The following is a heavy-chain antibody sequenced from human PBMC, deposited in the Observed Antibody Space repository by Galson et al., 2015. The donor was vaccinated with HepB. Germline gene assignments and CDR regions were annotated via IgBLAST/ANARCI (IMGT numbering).Heavy chain of an antibody. CDR2: KSSRSI. J-gene: IGHJ2*01. D-gene: IGHD2/OR15-2a*01. Sequence: PLRLSCAVSGFDARTAIMHWYRQAPRQGLECVAYKSSRSIYYADSVSGRFTISSDTDNNSLLLQMNSLSDEDTALYRCARDFRWASDLWGRGTLVIVSS. V-gene: IGHV3-69-1*01. CDR1: GFDARTA. CDR3: ARDFRWASDL.